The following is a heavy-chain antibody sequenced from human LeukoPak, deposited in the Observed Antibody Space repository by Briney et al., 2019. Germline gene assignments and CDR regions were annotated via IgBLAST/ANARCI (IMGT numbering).Heavy chain of an antibody. CDR2: IYYSGST. V-gene: IGHV4-59*01. Sequence: SETLSLTCTVSGGSMSSYYWSWIRQPPGKGLEWIGYIYYSGSTNYNPSLKSRVTISVDTSKNQFSLKLSSVTAADTAVYYCARASGSYSEFDYWGQGTLVTVSS. J-gene: IGHJ4*02. CDR1: GGSMSSYY. D-gene: IGHD1-26*01. CDR3: ARASGSYSEFDY.